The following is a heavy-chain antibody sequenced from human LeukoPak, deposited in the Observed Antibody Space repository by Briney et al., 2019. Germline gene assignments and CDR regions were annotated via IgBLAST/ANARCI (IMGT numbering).Heavy chain of an antibody. CDR3: AKSPGIAVAGTPFDY. CDR1: GFTFSSYA. J-gene: IGHJ4*02. V-gene: IGHV3-23*01. CDR2: ISGSGGST. D-gene: IGHD6-19*01. Sequence: GGSLRLSCAASGFTFSSYAMSWVRQAPGKGLEWVSGISGSGGSTYYADSAKGRLTISRDNSKNTLYLQMNSLRAEDTAVYYCAKSPGIAVAGTPFDYWGQGTLVTVSS.